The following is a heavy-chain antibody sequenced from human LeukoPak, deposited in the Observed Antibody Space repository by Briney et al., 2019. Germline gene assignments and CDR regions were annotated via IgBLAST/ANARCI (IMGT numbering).Heavy chain of an antibody. Sequence: GASVKVSCKASGYTFTGYYMHWVRQAPGQGLEWMGWINPNSGGTNYAQKFQGWVTMTRDTSISTAYMELSRLRSDDTAVYYCARDGAVAGTATEWYFDLWGRGTLVTVSS. CDR3: ARDGAVAGTATEWYFDL. CDR1: GYTFTGYY. CDR2: INPNSGGT. J-gene: IGHJ2*01. V-gene: IGHV1-2*04. D-gene: IGHD6-19*01.